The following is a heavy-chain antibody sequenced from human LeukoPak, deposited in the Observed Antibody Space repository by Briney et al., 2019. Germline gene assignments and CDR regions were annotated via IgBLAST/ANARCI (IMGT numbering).Heavy chain of an antibody. CDR1: GFTFSSYG. V-gene: IGHV3-30*18. D-gene: IGHD4-17*01. Sequence: GGSLRLSCAASGFTFSSYGKHWVRQAPGKGLEWVAVISYDGSNKYYADSVKGRFTISRDNSKNTLYLQMNSLRAEDTAVYYCAKDVAGDYYMYYFDYWGQGTLVTVSS. CDR2: ISYDGSNK. J-gene: IGHJ4*02. CDR3: AKDVAGDYYMYYFDY.